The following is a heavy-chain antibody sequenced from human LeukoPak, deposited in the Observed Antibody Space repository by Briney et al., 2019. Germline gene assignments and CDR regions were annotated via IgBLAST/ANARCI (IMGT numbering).Heavy chain of an antibody. CDR1: GGSFSGYY. Sequence: KSSETLSLTCAVYGGSFSGYYWSWIRQPPGKGLEWIGEINHSGSTNYNPSLKSRVTISVDTSKNQFSLKLSSVTAADTAVYYCARRRLRLGELSPFDYWGQGTLVTVSS. D-gene: IGHD3-16*02. CDR3: ARRRLRLGELSPFDY. J-gene: IGHJ4*02. V-gene: IGHV4-34*01. CDR2: INHSGST.